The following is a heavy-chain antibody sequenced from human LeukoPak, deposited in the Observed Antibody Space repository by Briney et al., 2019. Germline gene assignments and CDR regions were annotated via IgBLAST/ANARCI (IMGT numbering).Heavy chain of an antibody. Sequence: ASVKVSCKASGYPLTTYYMHWVRQAPGQGLEWVGIINPSGGSTNYAQKFQGRVTMTRDTSTSTVYMELSSLRSEDTAVYYCARESMIARERKFDFWGQGTLVTVYS. J-gene: IGHJ4*02. CDR3: ARESMIARERKFDF. CDR1: GYPLTTYY. V-gene: IGHV1-46*01. CDR2: INPSGGST. D-gene: IGHD3-16*01.